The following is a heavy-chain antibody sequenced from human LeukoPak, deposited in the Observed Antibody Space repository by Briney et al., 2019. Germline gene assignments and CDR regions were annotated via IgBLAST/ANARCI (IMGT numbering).Heavy chain of an antibody. Sequence: ASVKVSCKVSGYTLTELSMHWVRQAPGKGLEWMGGFDPEDGETNYAQKFQGRVTMTTDTSTSTAYMELRSLRSDDTAVYYCARDRYYYDSSGYLDYWGQGTLVTVSS. V-gene: IGHV1-24*01. CDR3: ARDRYYYDSSGYLDY. D-gene: IGHD3-22*01. CDR2: FDPEDGET. CDR1: GYTLTELS. J-gene: IGHJ4*02.